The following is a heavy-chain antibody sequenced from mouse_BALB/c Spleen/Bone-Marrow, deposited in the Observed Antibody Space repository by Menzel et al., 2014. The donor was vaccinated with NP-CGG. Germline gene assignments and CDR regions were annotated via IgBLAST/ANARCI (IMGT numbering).Heavy chain of an antibody. D-gene: IGHD1-1*01. J-gene: IGHJ3*01. CDR1: GFDFSRYW. CDR2: INPDSSTI. Sequence: EVQLVASGGGLVQPGGSLKLSCAASGFDFSRYWMSWVRQAPGKGLEWIGEINPDSSTINYTPSLKDKFIISRDNAKNTLYLQMSKVRSEGTALYYCSRLYYYGNFAYWGQGTLVTVSA. V-gene: IGHV4-1*02. CDR3: SRLYYYGNFAY.